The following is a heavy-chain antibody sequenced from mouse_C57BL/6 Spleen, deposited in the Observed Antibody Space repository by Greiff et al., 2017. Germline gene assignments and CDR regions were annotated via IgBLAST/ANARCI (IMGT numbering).Heavy chain of an antibody. CDR1: GYTFTDYY. CDR3: ARRGGSYYFDY. J-gene: IGHJ2*01. CDR2: INPYNGGT. Sequence: VQLQQSGPVLVKPGDSVKMSCKASGYTFTDYYMNWVKQSHGKSLEWIGVINPYNGGTSYNQKFTGKATLTVYKSASTAYMERNSLTSEDSAVYYCARRGGSYYFDYWGQGTTLTVSS. V-gene: IGHV1-19*01. D-gene: IGHD1-1*01.